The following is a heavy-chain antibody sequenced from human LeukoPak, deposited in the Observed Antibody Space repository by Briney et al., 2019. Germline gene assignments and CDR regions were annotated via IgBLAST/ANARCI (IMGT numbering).Heavy chain of an antibody. J-gene: IGHJ4*02. D-gene: IGHD6-13*01. CDR2: INQDGTEK. Sequence: GKSLRLSCAASGFTFSSYWMSWVRQAPGEGLEWVAKINQDGTEKAYVDSVRGRFTISRDNAKNSLFLQMNSLRAEDTAVYYCARGPLIAAAGTWWGQGTLVTVSS. V-gene: IGHV3-7*03. CDR3: ARGPLIAAAGTW. CDR1: GFTFSSYW.